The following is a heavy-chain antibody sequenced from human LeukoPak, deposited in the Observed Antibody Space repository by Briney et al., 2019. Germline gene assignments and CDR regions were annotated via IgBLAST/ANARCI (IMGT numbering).Heavy chain of an antibody. Sequence: SETLSLTCTVSGGSISNYYRSWIRQPPGKGLEWIGYIYSTGSTNYNPSLKSRVTISVDTSKNQFSLKLSSVTAADTAVYYCARVLSGYSYGVFDYWGQGTLVTVPS. CDR2: IYSTGST. CDR1: GGSISNYY. CDR3: ARVLSGYSYGVFDY. J-gene: IGHJ4*02. V-gene: IGHV4-59*01. D-gene: IGHD5-18*01.